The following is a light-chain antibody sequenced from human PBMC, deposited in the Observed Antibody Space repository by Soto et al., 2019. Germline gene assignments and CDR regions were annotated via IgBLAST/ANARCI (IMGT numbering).Light chain of an antibody. CDR1: QSAGNS. V-gene: IGKV3-15*01. Sequence: VVMTQSPGTLSVSPGEGMTLSCRASQSAGNSLAWYQQKPGQAPRLLIYDASTRATGIPARFSGSGSGTEFTLTISSLQSEDFAVYYCQQYNNWPWTFGQGTKVDIK. CDR2: DAS. CDR3: QQYNNWPWT. J-gene: IGKJ1*01.